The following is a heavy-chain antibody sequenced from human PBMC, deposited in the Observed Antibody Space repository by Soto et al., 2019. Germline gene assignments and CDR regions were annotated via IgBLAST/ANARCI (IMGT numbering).Heavy chain of an antibody. CDR2: IKQDGSEK. CDR3: AKDGPDDSSGYFSFEY. J-gene: IGHJ4*02. D-gene: IGHD3-22*01. CDR1: GFTFSNYW. V-gene: IGHV3-7*03. Sequence: GGSLRLSCAASGFTFSNYWMNWVRQAPGKGLEWVANIKQDGSEKNYVDSVKGRFTISRDNAKNSLYLQMNSLGAEDTAVFYCAKDGPDDSSGYFSFEYWGQGTLVTVSS.